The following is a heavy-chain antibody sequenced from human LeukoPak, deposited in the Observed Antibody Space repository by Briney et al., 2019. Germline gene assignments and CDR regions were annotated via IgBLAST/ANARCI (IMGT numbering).Heavy chain of an antibody. V-gene: IGHV1-8*01. Sequence: GASVKVSCKASGYTFTSYDINWVRQATGQGLEWMGWMNPNSGNTGYAQKFQGRVTMTRNTSISTAYMELSSLRSEDTAVYYCARGSWFGEYLYYYYYMDVWGKGTTVTVSS. D-gene: IGHD3-10*01. CDR3: ARGSWFGEYLYYYYYMDV. CDR2: MNPNSGNT. J-gene: IGHJ6*03. CDR1: GYTFTSYD.